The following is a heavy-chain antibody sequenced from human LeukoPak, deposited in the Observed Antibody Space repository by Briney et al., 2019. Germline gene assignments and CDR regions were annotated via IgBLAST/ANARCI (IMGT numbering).Heavy chain of an antibody. Sequence: ASVKVSCKASGYTFTSYYMRWVRQAPGQGLEWMGIINPSGGSTSYAQKFQGRVTMTRDTSTSTVYMELSSLRSEDTAVYYCARGHYDILTGYYWGSPPSDYFDYWGRGTLVTVSS. V-gene: IGHV1-46*01. J-gene: IGHJ4*02. CDR1: GYTFTSYY. CDR3: ARGHYDILTGYYWGSPPSDYFDY. CDR2: INPSGGST. D-gene: IGHD3-9*01.